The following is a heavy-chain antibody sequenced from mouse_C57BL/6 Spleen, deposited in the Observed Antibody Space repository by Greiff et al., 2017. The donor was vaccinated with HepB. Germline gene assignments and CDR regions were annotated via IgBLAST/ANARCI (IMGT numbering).Heavy chain of an antibody. CDR1: GFNIKDYY. J-gene: IGHJ4*01. Sequence: EVQLVESGAELVKPGASVKLSCTASGFNIKDYYMHWVKQRTEQGLEWIGRIDPEDGETKYAPKFQGKATITADTSSNTAYLQLSSLTSEDTDVYYCASDYDEGYAMDYWGQGTSVTVSS. V-gene: IGHV14-2*01. CDR2: IDPEDGET. D-gene: IGHD2-4*01. CDR3: ASDYDEGYAMDY.